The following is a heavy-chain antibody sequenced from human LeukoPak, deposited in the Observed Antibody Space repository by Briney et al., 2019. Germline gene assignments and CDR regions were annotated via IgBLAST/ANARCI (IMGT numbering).Heavy chain of an antibody. J-gene: IGHJ6*02. CDR3: ARAAAGGDYYYYYGMDV. CDR2: INHSGST. Sequence: PSETLSLTCAVYGGSFSGYYWSWIRQPPGKGLEWIGEINHSGSTNYNPSLKSRVTISVDTSKNQFSLKLSSVTAADTAVYYCARAAAGGDYYYYYGMDVWGQGTTVTVSS. CDR1: GGSFSGYY. V-gene: IGHV4-34*01. D-gene: IGHD6-13*01.